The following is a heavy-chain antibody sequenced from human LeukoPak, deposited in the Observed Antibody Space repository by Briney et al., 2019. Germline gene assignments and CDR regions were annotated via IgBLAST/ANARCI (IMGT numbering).Heavy chain of an antibody. CDR2: ISAYNGNT. CDR1: GYTFTSYG. V-gene: IGHV1-18*01. J-gene: IGHJ6*02. D-gene: IGHD4-4*01. Sequence: HRASVKVSCKASGYTFTSYGISWVRQAPGQGLEWVGWISAYNGNTNYAQKLQGRVTMTTDTSTSTAYMELRSLRSDDTAVYYCARVLTPRRDGYSHGVYYYYGMDVWGQGTTVTVSS. CDR3: ARVLTPRRDGYSHGVYYYYGMDV.